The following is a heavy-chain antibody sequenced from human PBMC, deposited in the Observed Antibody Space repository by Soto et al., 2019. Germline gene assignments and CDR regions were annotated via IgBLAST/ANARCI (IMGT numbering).Heavy chain of an antibody. D-gene: IGHD5-18*01. CDR1: GFTFSSYA. V-gene: IGHV3-23*01. CDR2: ISGSGGST. CDR3: AKLDARARIELWLRRGAFDY. J-gene: IGHJ4*02. Sequence: GGSLRLSCAASGFTFSSYAMSWVRQAPGKGLEWVSAISGSGGSTYYADSVKGRFTISRDNSKKTLYLQMNSLRAEDTAVYYCAKLDARARIELWLRRGAFDYWGQGTLVTVSS.